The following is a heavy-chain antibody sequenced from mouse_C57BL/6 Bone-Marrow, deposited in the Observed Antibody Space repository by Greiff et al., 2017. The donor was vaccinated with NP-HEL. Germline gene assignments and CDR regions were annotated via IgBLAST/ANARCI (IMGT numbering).Heavy chain of an antibody. J-gene: IGHJ4*01. CDR1: GFTFSDYY. Sequence: DVKLVESGGGLVQPGGSLKLSCAASGFTFSDYYMYWVRQTPEKRLEWVAYISNGGGSTYYPDPVKGRFTFSRDNAKHTMYLQMSRLKCEDTAMYYCARHTTVVEGYYAMDYWGQGTSVTVSS. CDR3: ARHTTVVEGYYAMDY. V-gene: IGHV5-12*01. D-gene: IGHD1-1*01. CDR2: ISNGGGST.